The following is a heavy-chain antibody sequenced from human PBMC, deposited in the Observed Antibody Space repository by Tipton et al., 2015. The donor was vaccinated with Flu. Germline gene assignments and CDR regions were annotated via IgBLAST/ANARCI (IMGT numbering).Heavy chain of an antibody. CDR3: ARDRVFQH. CDR2: IFYSGST. CDR1: GGSITNYY. Sequence: GLVKPSETLSLTCSVSGGSITNYYWSWIRQPPGKGLEWIGYIFYSGSTNYNPSLKSRVSISVDTTKKQFSLKLNSVTAADTAVYYCARDRVFQHWGQGTLVTVSS. J-gene: IGHJ1*01. V-gene: IGHV4-59*01. D-gene: IGHD3-10*01.